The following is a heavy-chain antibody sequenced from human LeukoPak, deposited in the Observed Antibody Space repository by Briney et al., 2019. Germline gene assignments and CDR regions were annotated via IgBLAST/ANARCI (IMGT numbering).Heavy chain of an antibody. CDR3: ASLRFLEWSISDY. D-gene: IGHD3-3*01. CDR2: IYHSGST. CDR1: GGSISSSNW. J-gene: IGHJ4*02. V-gene: IGHV4-4*02. Sequence: SETLSLTCAVSGGSISSSNWWSWVRQPPGKGLEWIGEIYHSGSTNYNPSLKSRVTISVDKSKNQFSLKLSPVTAADTAVYYCASLRFLEWSISDYWGQGTLVTVSS.